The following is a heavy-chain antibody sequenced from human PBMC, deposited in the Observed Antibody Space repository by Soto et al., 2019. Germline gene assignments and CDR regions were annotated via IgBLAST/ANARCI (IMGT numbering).Heavy chain of an antibody. CDR3: AKDSDSSGWYNWFDP. Sequence: GWSVRLSGAASGFTFVDYAMHWVRQAPGKGLEWVSGISWNSGSIGYADSVKGRFTISRDNAKNSLYLQMNSLRAEDTALYYCAKDSDSSGWYNWFDPWGQGTLVTVSS. CDR2: ISWNSGSI. CDR1: GFTFVDYA. V-gene: IGHV3-9*01. J-gene: IGHJ5*02. D-gene: IGHD6-19*01.